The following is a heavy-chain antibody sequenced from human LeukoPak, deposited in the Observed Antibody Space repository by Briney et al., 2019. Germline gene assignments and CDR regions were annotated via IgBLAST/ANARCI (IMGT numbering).Heavy chain of an antibody. CDR1: GLTFTSHG. D-gene: IGHD3-10*01. CDR2: ISLDGSRK. V-gene: IGHV3-33*03. Sequence: GGSLRLSCAASGLTFTSHGFHWVRQAPGRGLEWLTFISLDGSRKSYADSVKGRFTFSRDDSKNTLYLEMNSLRAEDTATYYCAKDRAVSWLDSWGLGTLVTVSS. CDR3: AKDRAVSWLDS. J-gene: IGHJ5*01.